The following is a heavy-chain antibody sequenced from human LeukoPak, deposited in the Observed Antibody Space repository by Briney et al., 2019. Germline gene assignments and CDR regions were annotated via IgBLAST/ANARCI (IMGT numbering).Heavy chain of an antibody. CDR2: ISSSSSYI. D-gene: IGHD4-17*01. Sequence: PGGSLRLSCAASGFTFDDYAMPWVRQAPGKGLEWVSSISSSSSYIYYADSVKGRFTISRDNAKNSLYLQMNSLRAEDTAVYYCARCGDYGYGMDVWGQGTTVTVSS. CDR1: GFTFDDYA. V-gene: IGHV3-21*01. J-gene: IGHJ6*02. CDR3: ARCGDYGYGMDV.